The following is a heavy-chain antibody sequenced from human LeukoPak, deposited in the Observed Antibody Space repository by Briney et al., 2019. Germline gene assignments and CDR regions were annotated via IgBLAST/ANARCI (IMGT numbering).Heavy chain of an antibody. D-gene: IGHD2-2*01. J-gene: IGHJ5*02. V-gene: IGHV4-4*09. CDR2: IYTSGST. Sequence: SETLSLTCTVSGGSIGSYYWSWIRQPPGKGLEWIGYIYTSGSTNYNPSLKSRVTISVDTSKNQFSLKLSSVSAADTAVYYCARHGGSTRATANWFDPWGQGTLVTVSS. CDR3: ARHGGSTRATANWFDP. CDR1: GGSIGSYY.